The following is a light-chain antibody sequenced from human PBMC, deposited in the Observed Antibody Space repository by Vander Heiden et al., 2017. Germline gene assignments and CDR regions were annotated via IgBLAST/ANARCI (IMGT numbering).Light chain of an antibody. CDR3: SSYTSSSLYV. J-gene: IGLJ1*01. CDR2: EVR. V-gene: IGLV2-14*01. CDR1: GSDVGRYNY. Sequence: QSALTQHASVSGSPGQSITISCTGTGSDVGRYNYVSWYQQHPGKAPKLLIYEVRNRPSGVSNRFSGSKSGSTASLTISGLQAEDDADYYCSSYTSSSLYVFGTGTKVTVL.